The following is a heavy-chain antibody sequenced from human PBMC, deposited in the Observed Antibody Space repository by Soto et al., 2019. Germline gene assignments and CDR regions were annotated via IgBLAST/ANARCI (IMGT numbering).Heavy chain of an antibody. J-gene: IGHJ5*02. Sequence: SETLSLTCTVSGDSISSGAYYWSWIRQHPGKGLEWIGYIYYRGSTYYNPSLKSRVTISVDTSKNQFSLKLSSVTAADTAVYYCATTGSGVAWRWFVPWCQGTQVTVFS. CDR1: GDSISSGAYY. D-gene: IGHD2-15*01. CDR3: ATTGSGVAWRWFVP. V-gene: IGHV4-31*03. CDR2: IYYRGST.